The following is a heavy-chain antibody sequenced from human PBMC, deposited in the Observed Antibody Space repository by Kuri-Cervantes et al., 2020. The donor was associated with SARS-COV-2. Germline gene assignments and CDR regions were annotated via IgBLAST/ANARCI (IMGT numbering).Heavy chain of an antibody. CDR3: ARSGPGAISREDGALDI. CDR1: GDTFTYRF. V-gene: IGHV1-45*02. Sequence: VKVSCKASGDTFTYRFLHWVRQAPGQAPEWMGWITPFNGITKYAQKFQDRVTITRDRFMNTAYMELSSLRSEDTAMYYCARSGPGAISREDGALDIWGQGTMVTVSS. D-gene: IGHD4/OR15-4a*01. J-gene: IGHJ3*02. CDR2: ITPFNGIT.